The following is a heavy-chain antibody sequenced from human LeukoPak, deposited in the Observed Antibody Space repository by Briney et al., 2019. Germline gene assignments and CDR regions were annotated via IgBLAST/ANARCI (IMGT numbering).Heavy chain of an antibody. CDR2: ISGSGGST. CDR3: ATSQQWLGVYYFDY. D-gene: IGHD6-19*01. Sequence: GGSLRLSCAASAFTFSSSAMSWVRQAPGKGLEWVSAISGSGGSTYYADSLRGRFTVSRDNSKNTLYLQMNSLRAEDTAVYYCATSQQWLGVYYFDYWGQGTLATVSS. J-gene: IGHJ4*02. V-gene: IGHV3-23*01. CDR1: AFTFSSSA.